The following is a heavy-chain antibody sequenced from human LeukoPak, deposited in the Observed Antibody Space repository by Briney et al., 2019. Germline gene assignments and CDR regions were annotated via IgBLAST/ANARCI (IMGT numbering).Heavy chain of an antibody. D-gene: IGHD3-3*01. Sequence: PGGSLRLSCAASGFTFSTYGMHWVRQAPGKGLEWVAFIRYDGSNKYHADSVKGRFTISRDNSKNTLYLQMNSLRAEDTAVYYCAKEMYDFWSGYYKAPELFDYWGQGTLVTVSS. CDR2: IRYDGSNK. V-gene: IGHV3-30*02. CDR1: GFTFSTYG. CDR3: AKEMYDFWSGYYKAPELFDY. J-gene: IGHJ4*02.